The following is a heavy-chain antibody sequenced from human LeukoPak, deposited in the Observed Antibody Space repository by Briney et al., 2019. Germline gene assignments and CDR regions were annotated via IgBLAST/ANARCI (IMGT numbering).Heavy chain of an antibody. Sequence: GGSLRLSCAASGLTFGSYWMSWVRQAPGKGLEWVANIKQDGSDKYYEGSVKGRFTISRDNAKNSLYLQMNSLRVEDTAVYYCARAPSVGTRGGLWGSYRLKWFDPWGQGTLGTVSS. CDR2: IKQDGSDK. V-gene: IGHV3-7*01. J-gene: IGHJ5*02. D-gene: IGHD3-16*02. CDR1: GLTFGSYW. CDR3: ARAPSVGTRGGLWGSYRLKWFDP.